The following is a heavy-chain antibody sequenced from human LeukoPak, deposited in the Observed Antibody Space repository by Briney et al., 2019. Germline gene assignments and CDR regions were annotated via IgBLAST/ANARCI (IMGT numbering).Heavy chain of an antibody. V-gene: IGHV1-8*01. Sequence: ASVKVSCKASGYTFTSYDINWVRQATGQGLEWMGWMNPNSGNTGYAQKFQGRVTMTRNTSISTAYMELSSLRSEDTAVYYCARLLGWQWLVRNNWFDPWGQGTLVTVS. D-gene: IGHD6-19*01. CDR3: ARLLGWQWLVRNNWFDP. CDR2: MNPNSGNT. J-gene: IGHJ5*02. CDR1: GYTFTSYD.